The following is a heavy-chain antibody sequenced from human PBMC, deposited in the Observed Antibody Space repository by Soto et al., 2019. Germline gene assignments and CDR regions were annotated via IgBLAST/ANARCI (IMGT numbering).Heavy chain of an antibody. CDR1: GVTFSSYA. CDR2: IIPIFGTA. Sequence: QVQLVQSGAEVKKPGSSVKVSCTASGVTFSSYAISWVRQAPGQGLEWMGGIIPIFGTANYAQKFQGRVTITADESTSTAYMELSSLRSEDTAVYYCAREAPYNTAFDYWGQGTLVTVSS. D-gene: IGHD1-20*01. J-gene: IGHJ4*02. V-gene: IGHV1-69*01. CDR3: AREAPYNTAFDY.